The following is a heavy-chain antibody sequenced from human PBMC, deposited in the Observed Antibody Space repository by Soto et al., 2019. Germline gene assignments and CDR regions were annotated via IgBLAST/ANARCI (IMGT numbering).Heavy chain of an antibody. D-gene: IGHD3-22*01. CDR3: ARDLRRYYDSSDMGDI. CDR1: GGSISSGDYY. Sequence: SEPLSLTCTVSGGSISSGDYYWGWIRQPPGKGLEWIGYIYYSGSTYYNPSLKSRVTISVDTSKNQFSLKLSSVTAADTAVYYCARDLRRYYDSSDMGDIWGQGTMVTVSS. V-gene: IGHV4-30-4*01. J-gene: IGHJ3*02. CDR2: IYYSGST.